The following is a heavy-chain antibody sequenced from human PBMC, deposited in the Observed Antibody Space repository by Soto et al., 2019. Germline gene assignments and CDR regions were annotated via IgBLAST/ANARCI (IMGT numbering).Heavy chain of an antibody. CDR2: ISAYNGNT. Sequence: GASVKVSCKASGYTFTSYGISWVRQAPGQGLEWMGWISAYNGNTNNAQKLQGRVTMTTNTSTSTDYKEQRSLRTDDTAENNCERDGGYDILTGYYYNWFDPWGQGTLVTVSS. CDR1: GYTFTSYG. CDR3: ERDGGYDILTGYYYNWFDP. J-gene: IGHJ5*02. D-gene: IGHD3-9*01. V-gene: IGHV1-18*01.